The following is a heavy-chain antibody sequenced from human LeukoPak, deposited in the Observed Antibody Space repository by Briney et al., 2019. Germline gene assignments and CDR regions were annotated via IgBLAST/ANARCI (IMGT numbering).Heavy chain of an antibody. D-gene: IGHD2-15*01. Sequence: GGSPRLSCAASGFTVSSYYMSWVRQAPGKGLEWVSTIYSGRSTYYPDSLKGRFTISRDDSKNMVYLQMNSLRGEDTAVYYCARGPPQDRIYYYYMGVWGKGTTVTVSS. CDR3: ARGPPQDRIYYYYMGV. CDR1: GFTVSSYY. CDR2: IYSGRST. J-gene: IGHJ6*03. V-gene: IGHV3-66*02.